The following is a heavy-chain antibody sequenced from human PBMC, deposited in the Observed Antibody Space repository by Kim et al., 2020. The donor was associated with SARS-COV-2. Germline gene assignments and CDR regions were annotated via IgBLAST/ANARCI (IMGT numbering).Heavy chain of an antibody. D-gene: IGHD2-2*02. J-gene: IGHJ6*02. CDR1: GFTFSSYA. CDR2: ISYDGSNK. V-gene: IGHV3-30-3*01. Sequence: GGSLRLSCAASGFTFSSYAMHWVRQAPGKGLEWVAVISYDGSNKYYADSVKGRFTISRDNSKNTLYLQMNSLRAEDTAVYYCARDLDCSSTSCYTRYYYYYGMDVWGQGTTVTVSS. CDR3: ARDLDCSSTSCYTRYYYYYGMDV.